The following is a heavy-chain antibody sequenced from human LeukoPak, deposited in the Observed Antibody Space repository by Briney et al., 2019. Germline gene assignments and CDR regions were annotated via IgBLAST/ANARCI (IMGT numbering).Heavy chain of an antibody. CDR3: ARHGPLGTGERFPGITGTGFDY. D-gene: IGHD1-20*01. CDR2: IYPGDSDT. Sequence: GESLKISCKGSGYGFTSYWIGWVRQMPGKGLEWMGIIYPGDSDTRYSPSFQGQVTISADKSISTAYLQWSSLKASDTAMYYCARHGPLGTGERFPGITGTGFDYWGQGTVVTVSS. CDR1: GYGFTSYW. J-gene: IGHJ4*02. V-gene: IGHV5-51*01.